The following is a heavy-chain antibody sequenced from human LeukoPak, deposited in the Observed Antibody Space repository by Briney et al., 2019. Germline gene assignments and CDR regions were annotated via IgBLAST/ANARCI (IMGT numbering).Heavy chain of an antibody. CDR1: GGSFSGYY. Sequence: NPSETLSLTCAVYGGSFSGYYWSRIRQPPGKGLEWIGEINHSGSTNYNPSLKSRVTISVDTSKNQFSLKLSSVTAADTAVYYCARYYSGSYNGYYFDYWGQGTLVTVSS. D-gene: IGHD1-26*01. V-gene: IGHV4-34*01. CDR3: ARYYSGSYNGYYFDY. J-gene: IGHJ4*02. CDR2: INHSGST.